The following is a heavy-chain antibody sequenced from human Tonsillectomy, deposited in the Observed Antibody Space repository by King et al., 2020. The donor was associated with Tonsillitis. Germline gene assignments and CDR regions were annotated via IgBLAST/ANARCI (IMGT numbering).Heavy chain of an antibody. J-gene: IGHJ6*02. V-gene: IGHV3-7*01. CDR3: ARDQEETLVRGVMFINYDGMDV. D-gene: IGHD3-10*01. CDR2: IKQDGSEK. Sequence: DVQLVESGGDLVQPGGSLRLSCAASGFTFTSYWMSWVRQAPGKGLEWVANIKQDGSEKYYVDSVKGRFTISRDNAKKSLYLQMNSLRAEDTAVYYCARDQEETLVRGVMFINYDGMDVWGRGTTVTVSS. CDR1: GFTFTSYW.